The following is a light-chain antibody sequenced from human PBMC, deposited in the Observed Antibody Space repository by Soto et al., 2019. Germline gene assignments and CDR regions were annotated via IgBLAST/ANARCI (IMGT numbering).Light chain of an antibody. V-gene: IGLV1-44*01. CDR1: SSNIGSNT. CDR2: SDN. CDR3: AAWDDSLNGVI. Sequence: QSVLTQPPSTSGTPGQRVTISCSGGSSNIGSNTVNWYQQLPGTAPKLLIYSDNQRPSGVPDRLSGSKSGTSASLAISGLQSEDEADYYCAAWDDSLNGVIFGGGTKVTVL. J-gene: IGLJ2*01.